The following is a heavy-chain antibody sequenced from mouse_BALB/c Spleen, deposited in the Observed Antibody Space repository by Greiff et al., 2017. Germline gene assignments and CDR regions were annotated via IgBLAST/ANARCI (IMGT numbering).Heavy chain of an antibody. CDR1: GFTFSNYW. J-gene: IGHJ2*01. V-gene: IGHV6-6*02. Sequence: EVKLMESGGGLVQPGGSMKLSCVASGFTFSNYWMNWVRQSPEKGLEWVAEIRLKSNNYATHYAESVKGRFTISRDDSKSSVYLQMNNLRAEDTGIYYCTRRVYYYGGNYFDYWGQGTTLTVSS. D-gene: IGHD1-1*01. CDR3: TRRVYYYGGNYFDY. CDR2: IRLKSNNYAT.